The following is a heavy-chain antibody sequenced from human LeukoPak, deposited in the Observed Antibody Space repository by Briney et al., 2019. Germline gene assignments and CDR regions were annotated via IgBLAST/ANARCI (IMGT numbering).Heavy chain of an antibody. CDR1: GFTFSSYA. J-gene: IGHJ3*01. CDR3: AKGLRGYYYGAFDV. Sequence: PGGSLRLSCAASGFTFSSYAMSWVRQAPGKGLEWVSVISGSGDSTYYADSVKGRFTISRDNSKNTLYLQMNGLRADDTAVYYCAKGLRGYYYGAFDVWGQGTMVTVFS. V-gene: IGHV3-23*01. D-gene: IGHD5-18*01. CDR2: ISGSGDST.